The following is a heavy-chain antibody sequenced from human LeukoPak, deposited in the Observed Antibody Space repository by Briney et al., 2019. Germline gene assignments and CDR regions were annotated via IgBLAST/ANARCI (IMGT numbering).Heavy chain of an antibody. CDR1: GGTFSSYA. V-gene: IGHV1-69*04. CDR3: ARSYRIFGVSHYGMDV. D-gene: IGHD3-3*01. J-gene: IGHJ6*02. CDR2: IIPILGIA. Sequence: SLKVSCKASGGTFSSYAISWVRQTPGQGLEWMGKIIPILGIANYAQKFQGRVTITADKSTSTAYMELSSLRSEDTAVYYCARSYRIFGVSHYGMDVWGQGTTVTVSS.